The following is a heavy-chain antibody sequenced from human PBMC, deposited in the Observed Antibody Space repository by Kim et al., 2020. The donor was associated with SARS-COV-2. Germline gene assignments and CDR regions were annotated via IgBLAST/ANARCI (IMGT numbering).Heavy chain of an antibody. J-gene: IGHJ6*02. Sequence: ASVKVSCKASGYTFTSSAMNWVRQAPGQGPEWMGWINANTGNPTYAQDFTGRFVFSLDTPVSTAYLQINSLKAEDTAVYYCARSGGGYANYYYTGVDVWGQGTTVTVSS. CDR3: ARSGGGYANYYYTGVDV. V-gene: IGHV7-4-1*02. CDR1: GYTFTSSA. CDR2: INANTGNP. D-gene: IGHD5-12*01.